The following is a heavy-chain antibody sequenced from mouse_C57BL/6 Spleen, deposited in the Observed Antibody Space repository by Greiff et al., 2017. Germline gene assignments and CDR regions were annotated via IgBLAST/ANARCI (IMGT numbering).Heavy chain of an antibody. Sequence: EVKLMESGPGLVKPSQSLSLTCSVTGYSITSGYYWNWIRQFPGNKLEWMGYISYDGSNNYNPSLKNRISITRDTSKNQFFLKLNSVTTEDTATYYCARTFYYYGSSYGDPYWYFDVWGTGTTVTVSS. CDR3: ARTFYYYGSSYGDPYWYFDV. CDR2: ISYDGSN. CDR1: GYSITSGYY. D-gene: IGHD1-1*01. V-gene: IGHV3-6*01. J-gene: IGHJ1*03.